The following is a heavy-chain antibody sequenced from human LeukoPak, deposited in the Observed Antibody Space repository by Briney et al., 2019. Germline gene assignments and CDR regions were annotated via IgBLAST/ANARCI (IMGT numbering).Heavy chain of an antibody. Sequence: GGSLRLSCAASGFIFDDYAVHWVRQAPGKGLEWVSGISWNSGSMEYADSVKGRFTISRDNAKNSLYLQMNSLRVEDTAVYYCAKVPHPGIAAASPWYFDYWGQGTLVTVSS. CDR1: GFIFDDYA. CDR2: ISWNSGSM. J-gene: IGHJ4*02. CDR3: AKVPHPGIAAASPWYFDY. D-gene: IGHD6-13*01. V-gene: IGHV3-9*01.